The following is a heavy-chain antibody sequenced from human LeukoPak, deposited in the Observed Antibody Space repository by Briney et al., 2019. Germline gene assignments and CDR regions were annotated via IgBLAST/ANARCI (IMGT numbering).Heavy chain of an antibody. V-gene: IGHV4-59*12. D-gene: IGHD4-17*01. CDR3: TRERSTVTFDY. CDR1: GGSISSYY. Sequence: SETLSLTCTVSGGSISSYYWSWIRQPPGKGLEWIGYIYYSGSTNYNPSLKSRVTISVDTSKNQFSLKLSSVTAADTAVYYCTRERSTVTFDYWGQGTLVTVSS. J-gene: IGHJ4*02. CDR2: IYYSGST.